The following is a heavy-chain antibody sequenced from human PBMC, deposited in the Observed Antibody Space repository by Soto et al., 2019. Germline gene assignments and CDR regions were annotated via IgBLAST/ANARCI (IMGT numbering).Heavy chain of an antibody. CDR3: ARSDYDADAFDI. D-gene: IGHD4-17*01. Sequence: PSETLSLTCTVSGGGISSYYWSWIRQPPGKGLEWIGYIYYSGSTNYNPSLKSRVTISVDTSKNQFSLKLSSVTAADTAVYYCARSDYDADAFDIWGQGTMVTVSS. J-gene: IGHJ3*02. CDR2: IYYSGST. CDR1: GGGISSYY. V-gene: IGHV4-59*01.